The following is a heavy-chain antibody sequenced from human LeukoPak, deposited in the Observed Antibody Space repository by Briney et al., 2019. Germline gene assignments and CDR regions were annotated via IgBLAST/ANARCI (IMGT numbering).Heavy chain of an antibody. V-gene: IGHV3-21*01. CDR1: GFTFSSYS. J-gene: IGHJ4*02. CDR3: ARSTQYGSGSLNFDY. D-gene: IGHD3-10*01. Sequence: GGSLRLSCAASGFTFSSYSMNWVRQAPGKGLEWVSSISSSSSYIYYADSVKGRFTISRDNAKNLLYLQMNSLRAEDTAVYYCARSTQYGSGSLNFDYWGQGTLVTVSS. CDR2: ISSSSSYI.